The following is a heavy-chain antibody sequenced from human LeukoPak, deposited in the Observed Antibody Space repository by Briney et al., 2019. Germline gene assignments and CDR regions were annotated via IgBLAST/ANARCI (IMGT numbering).Heavy chain of an antibody. Sequence: SETLSLTCAVYGGSFSGYYWSWIRQPAGKGLEWIGRIYTSGSTNYNPSLKSRVTMSVDTSKNQFSLKLSSVTAADKAVYYCARDNADYYGSGRSVNWFDPWGQGTLVTVSS. V-gene: IGHV4-4*07. D-gene: IGHD3-10*01. CDR1: GGSFSGYY. J-gene: IGHJ5*02. CDR2: IYTSGST. CDR3: ARDNADYYGSGRSVNWFDP.